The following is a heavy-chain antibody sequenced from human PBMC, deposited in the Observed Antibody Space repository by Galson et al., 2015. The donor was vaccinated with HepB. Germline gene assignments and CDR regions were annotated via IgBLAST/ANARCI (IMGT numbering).Heavy chain of an antibody. Sequence: ETLSLTCTVSGGSISSYYWSWIRQPPGKGLEWIGYIYYSGSTNYNPPLKSRVTISVDTSKNQFSLKLSSVTAADTAVYYCARASRYYDFYWWGQGTLVTVSS. V-gene: IGHV4-59*08. CDR1: GGSISSYY. D-gene: IGHD3-3*01. CDR2: IYYSGST. CDR3: ARASRYYDFYW. J-gene: IGHJ4*02.